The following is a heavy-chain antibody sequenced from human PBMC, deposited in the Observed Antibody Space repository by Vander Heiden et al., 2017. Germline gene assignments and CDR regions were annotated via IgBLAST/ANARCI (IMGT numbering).Heavy chain of an antibody. V-gene: IGHV2-5*02. D-gene: IGHD2-15*01. Sequence: QRTLKDSGPTLVKPTQPLTLTRTFSGLSLNPSGVGVGWVRQPPGKALEWLALIYWDDDKRYSPSLKSRLTITKDTAKNQVVLTMTNMDPVDTATYYCAHSPCSGGSCYSKVSFLFDYWGQGTLVTVSS. CDR2: IYWDDDK. CDR1: GLSLNPSGVG. CDR3: AHSPCSGGSCYSKVSFLFDY. J-gene: IGHJ4*02.